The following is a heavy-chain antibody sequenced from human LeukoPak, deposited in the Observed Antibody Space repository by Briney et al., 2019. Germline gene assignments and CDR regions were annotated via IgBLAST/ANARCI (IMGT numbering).Heavy chain of an antibody. D-gene: IGHD5-24*01. CDR2: IHYSGNT. V-gene: IGHV4-39*01. CDR3: ARHEEEDGYNAKTLDY. Sequence: SETLSLTCTVSGGSISSNNYWAWIRQPPGMGLEWMGTIHYSGNTYYNPSLRSRVTFSVDTSKNQFSLRLSSVTAADTAVYYCARHEEEDGYNAKTLDYWGQGTLVTVSS. J-gene: IGHJ4*02. CDR1: GGSISSNNY.